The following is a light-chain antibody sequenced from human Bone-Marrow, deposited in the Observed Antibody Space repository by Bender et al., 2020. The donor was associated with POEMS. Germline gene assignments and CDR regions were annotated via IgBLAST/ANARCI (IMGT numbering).Light chain of an antibody. CDR1: RLGDEY. CDR2: KDS. CDR3: VLIDTGGNPWV. J-gene: IGLJ3*02. Sequence: SYEVTQPPSVSVSPGQTATISCSGSRLGDEYVSWYQQKPGQAPLVVIYKDSERPSGIPERFSGSSSGTMASLTISGAQVEDEADYYCVLIDTGGNPWVFGGGTKLTVL. V-gene: IGLV3-10*01.